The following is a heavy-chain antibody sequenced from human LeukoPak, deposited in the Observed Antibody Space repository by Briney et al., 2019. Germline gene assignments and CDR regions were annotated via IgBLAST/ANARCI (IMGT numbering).Heavy chain of an antibody. Sequence: ASVKVSCKASGYTFTGYYMHWVRQAPGQGLEWMGWINPNSGGTNYAQKFQGRVTMTRDTSISTAYMELSRLRSDDTAVYYCARDYYYDSSRGVGYWGQGTLVTVSS. J-gene: IGHJ4*02. CDR3: ARDYYYDSSRGVGY. V-gene: IGHV1-2*02. CDR1: GYTFTGYY. D-gene: IGHD3-22*01. CDR2: INPNSGGT.